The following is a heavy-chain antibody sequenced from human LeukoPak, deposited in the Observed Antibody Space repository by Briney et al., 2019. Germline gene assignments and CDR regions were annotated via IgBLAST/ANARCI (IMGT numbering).Heavy chain of an antibody. Sequence: PGGSLRLSCAASGFTFSSYDMSWVRQAPGKGLEWVSAISGSGGSTYYADSVKGRFTISRANSKNTLYLQMNSLGAEDTAVYYCAKGFRYPAAEKFDYWGQGTLVTVSS. CDR1: GFTFSSYD. J-gene: IGHJ4*02. D-gene: IGHD2-2*01. CDR2: ISGSGGST. CDR3: AKGFRYPAAEKFDY. V-gene: IGHV3-23*01.